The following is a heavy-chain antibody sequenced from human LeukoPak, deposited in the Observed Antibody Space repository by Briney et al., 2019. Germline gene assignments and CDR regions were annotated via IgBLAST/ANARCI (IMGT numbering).Heavy chain of an antibody. J-gene: IGHJ4*02. Sequence: PGGSLRLSCAASGFTVSSNYMSWVRQAPGKGLEWVSVIYSGGGTYHEAPVKDRFTISRDNSKNTLYLQMNSLRAEDTAVYYCAREVLVGAMDHWGQGTQVTVSS. CDR1: GFTVSSNY. D-gene: IGHD1-26*01. CDR3: AREVLVGAMDH. CDR2: IYSGGGT. V-gene: IGHV3-53*01.